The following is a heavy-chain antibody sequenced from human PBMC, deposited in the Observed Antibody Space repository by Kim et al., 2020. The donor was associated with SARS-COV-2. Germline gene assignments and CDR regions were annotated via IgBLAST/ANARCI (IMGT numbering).Heavy chain of an antibody. CDR2: INPNSGGT. V-gene: IGHV1-2*02. CDR1: GYTFTGYY. D-gene: IGHD6-13*01. Sequence: ASVKVSCKASGYTFTGYYMHWVRQAPGQGLEWMGWINPNSGGTNYAQKFQGRVTMTRDTSISTAYMELSRLRSDDTAVYYCASDLEHWYSSSRTRYFQHWGQGTLVTVSS. J-gene: IGHJ1*01. CDR3: ASDLEHWYSSSRTRYFQH.